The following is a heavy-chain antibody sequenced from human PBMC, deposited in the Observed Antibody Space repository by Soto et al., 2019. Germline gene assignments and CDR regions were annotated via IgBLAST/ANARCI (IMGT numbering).Heavy chain of an antibody. CDR2: ISSSSSYI. CDR1: GFTFSSYS. D-gene: IGHD3-9*01. J-gene: IGHJ4*02. Sequence: GGSLRLSCAASGFTFSSYSMNWVRQAPGKGLEWVSSISSSSSYIYYADSVKGRFTISRDNAKNSLYLQMNSLRAEDTAVYYCARGPHYPTYYDILTGYYYFDYWGQGTLVTVS. CDR3: ARGPHYPTYYDILTGYYYFDY. V-gene: IGHV3-21*01.